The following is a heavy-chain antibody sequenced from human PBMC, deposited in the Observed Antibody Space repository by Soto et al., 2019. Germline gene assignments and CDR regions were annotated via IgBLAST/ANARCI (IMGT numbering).Heavy chain of an antibody. CDR1: AYRFTGYW. Sequence: GQYLKVSRKGSAYRFTGYWIGWVRQMLGKHLEWMGIIYPGDSDTRYSPSFQGQVTISAGKSISTAYLQLSSLKAWHIAMYYCATHKPELDSMDVWGEGPMFTDSA. CDR2: IYPGDSDT. J-gene: IGHJ6*04. V-gene: IGHV5-51*01. D-gene: IGHD6-6*01. CDR3: ATHKPELDSMDV.